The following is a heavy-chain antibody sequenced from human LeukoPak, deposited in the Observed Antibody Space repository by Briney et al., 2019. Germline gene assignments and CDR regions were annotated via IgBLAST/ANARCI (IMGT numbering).Heavy chain of an antibody. J-gene: IGHJ4*02. V-gene: IGHV4-39*01. D-gene: IGHD2-21*02. Sequence: SETLSLTCTVSGDFLSSGDYYWGWIRQSPGKGLTWIGSIYYSGSTLYNASFEIRVTMSVDTSKNQFSLKLRSVTAADTAVYYCARLCQVTTCPKFEYCGQGILVTVSS. CDR1: GDFLSSGDYY. CDR2: IYYSGST. CDR3: ARLCQVTTCPKFEY.